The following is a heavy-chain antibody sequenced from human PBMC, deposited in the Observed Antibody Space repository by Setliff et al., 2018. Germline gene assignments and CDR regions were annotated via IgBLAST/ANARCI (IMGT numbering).Heavy chain of an antibody. CDR3: IVAGNYFDY. Sequence: PGGSLRLSCAASGFSISDHYMDWVRQAPGKGLEWVGRTKNKANAGYMEYAASVKDRFIISRDDSKNSLYLQMYSLKSDDTAVYYCIVAGNYFDYWGQGTLVTVSS. V-gene: IGHV3-72*01. J-gene: IGHJ4*02. CDR1: GFSISDHY. CDR2: TKNKANAGYM. D-gene: IGHD5-12*01.